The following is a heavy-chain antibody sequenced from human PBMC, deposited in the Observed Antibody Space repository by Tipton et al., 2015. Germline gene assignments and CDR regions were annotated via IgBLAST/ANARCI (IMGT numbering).Heavy chain of an antibody. Sequence: QLVQSGAEVKKPGESLKISCKGSGYSFTSYWIGWVRQVPGKGLEWMGWISVYNGKTNYAQKLQGRVTMTTDTSTSTAYMELRSLRSDDTAVYYCARGSYFDKWGQGTLVTVSS. V-gene: IGHV1-18*04. J-gene: IGHJ4*02. CDR3: ARGSYFDK. CDR2: ISVYNGKT. CDR1: GYSFTSYW.